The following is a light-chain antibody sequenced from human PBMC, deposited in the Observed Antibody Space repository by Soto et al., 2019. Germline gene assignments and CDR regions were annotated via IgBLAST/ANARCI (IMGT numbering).Light chain of an antibody. J-gene: IGKJ4*01. Sequence: DIQLTQSPSFLSASVGDRVTITCRASQGISSYLAWYQQKPGKAPKLLIYAASTLQSGVPSRFSGSGYGTEFTLTISSLQPEDFATYYCQQLNSYPLTFGGGPKVEIK. CDR2: AAS. CDR3: QQLNSYPLT. V-gene: IGKV1-9*01. CDR1: QGISSY.